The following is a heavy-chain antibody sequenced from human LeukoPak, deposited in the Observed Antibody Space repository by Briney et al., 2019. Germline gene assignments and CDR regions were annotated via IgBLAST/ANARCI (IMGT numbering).Heavy chain of an antibody. CDR3: ARNYGDYGPRPFDY. D-gene: IGHD4-17*01. CDR1: GFTFSTYA. J-gene: IGHJ4*02. CDR2: ISGSGGGT. Sequence: GGSLRLSCAASGFTFSTYAMSWVRQAPGKGLEWVSAISGSGGGTYYADSVRGRFTISRDNSKNTLYLQMNSLRAEDTAVYYCARNYGDYGPRPFDYWGQGTLVTVSS. V-gene: IGHV3-23*01.